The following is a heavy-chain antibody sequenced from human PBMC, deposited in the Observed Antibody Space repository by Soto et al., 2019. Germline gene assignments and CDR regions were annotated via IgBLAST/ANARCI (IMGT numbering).Heavy chain of an antibody. D-gene: IGHD3-22*01. CDR3: AKIGVPDYYDTSGYAY. Sequence: QVQLVESGGGVVQPGRSLRLSCAASGFTFSIYGMHWVRQAPGKGLEWVAVISYDGSNQYYADSVKGRFTISRDNSKNTLYLQMNSLRVEDTAVYYCAKIGVPDYYDTSGYAYWGQGTLVTVSS. CDR2: ISYDGSNQ. V-gene: IGHV3-30*18. J-gene: IGHJ4*02. CDR1: GFTFSIYG.